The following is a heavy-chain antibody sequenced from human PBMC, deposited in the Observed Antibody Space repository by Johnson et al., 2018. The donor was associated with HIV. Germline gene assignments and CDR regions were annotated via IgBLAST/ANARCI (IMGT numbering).Heavy chain of an antibody. J-gene: IGHJ3*02. CDR3: ARDHTMIVVVITDAFDI. D-gene: IGHD3-22*01. CDR1: GFTFSSYA. V-gene: IGHV3-30*04. Sequence: QVQLVESGGGVVQPGRSLRLSCAASGFTFSSYAMHWVRQAPGKGLEWVAVISYDGSNIYYADSVKGRFTISRDNSKNTLYLQMNRLRAEDTAVYYCARDHTMIVVVITDAFDIWGQGTMVTVSS. CDR2: ISYDGSNI.